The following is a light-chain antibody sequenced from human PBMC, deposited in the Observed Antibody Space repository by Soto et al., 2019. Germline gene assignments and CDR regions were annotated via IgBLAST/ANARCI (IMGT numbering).Light chain of an antibody. V-gene: IGKV1-39*01. CDR2: GAS. CDR1: RTINPY. CDR3: QQTYSDIS. Sequence: DVRMTQSPSSLSASVGATITITCRASRTINPYLNWFHQKPGEPPRLLIYGASTLHDGVPSRFSGSGSGADFTLNISGLQPEDFASYHCQQTYSDISFGGGTKV. J-gene: IGKJ4*01.